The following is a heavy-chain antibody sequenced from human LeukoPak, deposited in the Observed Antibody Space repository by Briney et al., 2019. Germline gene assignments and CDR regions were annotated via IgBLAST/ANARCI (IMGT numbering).Heavy chain of an antibody. CDR1: GFTFSGYY. J-gene: IGHJ4*02. Sequence: GGSLRLSCAASGFTFSGYYMTWIRQAPGKGLEWLSHISSSSSTIDYADSVKGRFTISRDNAKNSLFLQMNNLIAEDTSVYYFARDSGGDYTPLNLDYWGQGTLVTVSS. CDR3: ARDSGGDYTPLNLDY. V-gene: IGHV3-11*01. CDR2: ISSSSSTI. D-gene: IGHD4-17*01.